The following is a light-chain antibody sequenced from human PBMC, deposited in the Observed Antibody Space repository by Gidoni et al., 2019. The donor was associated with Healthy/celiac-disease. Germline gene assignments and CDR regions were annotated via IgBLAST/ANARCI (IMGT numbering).Light chain of an antibody. V-gene: IGKV1-33*01. CDR3: QQYDNLPRT. Sequence: DIQMTQSPSSLSASVGDRVTITCQASQDSSNYLNWYQQKPGKAPKLLIYDASNLETGVPSRFSGSGSGTDFTVTISSLQPEDIATYYCQQYDNLPRTFGQGTKLEIK. CDR2: DAS. J-gene: IGKJ2*01. CDR1: QDSSNY.